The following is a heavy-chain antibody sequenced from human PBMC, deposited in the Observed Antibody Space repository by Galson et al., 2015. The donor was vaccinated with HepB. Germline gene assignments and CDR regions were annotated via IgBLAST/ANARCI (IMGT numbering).Heavy chain of an antibody. V-gene: IGHV3-7*01. CDR1: GFTFGTYW. Sequence: SLRLSCAASGFTFGTYWMTWVRQTPGKGLERVANIKHDGSENLYVDSVKGRFTISRDNAKNSLYLQMNSLRDEDTAVYYCARDGRGSIPFDYWGQGALVSVSS. CDR3: ARDGRGSIPFDY. D-gene: IGHD2-21*01. CDR2: IKHDGSEN. J-gene: IGHJ4*02.